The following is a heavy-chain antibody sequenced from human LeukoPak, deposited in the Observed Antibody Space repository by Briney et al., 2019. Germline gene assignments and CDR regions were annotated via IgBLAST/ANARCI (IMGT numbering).Heavy chain of an antibody. D-gene: IGHD6-13*01. J-gene: IGHJ4*02. CDR1: GYTLTELS. V-gene: IGHV1-24*01. CDR3: ATVNVYSSSWYYFDY. CDR2: FDPEDGET. Sequence: TSVKVSCKVSGYTLTELSMHWVRQAPGKGLEWMGGFDPEDGETIYAQKFQGRVTMTEDTSTDTAYMELSSLRSEDTAVYYCATVNVYSSSWYYFDYWGQGTLVTVSS.